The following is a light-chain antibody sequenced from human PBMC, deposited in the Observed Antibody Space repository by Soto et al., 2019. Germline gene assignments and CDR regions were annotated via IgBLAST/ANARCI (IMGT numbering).Light chain of an antibody. V-gene: IGLV2-14*01. Sequence: QSALTQPASVSGSPGQSITISCTGTSSDVGGYNYVSWYQQHPGKAPKLMIYDVSNRPSGVSNRFSGSKSGNTASLTISGLQAEDEADDYCRSYTSSSTPLYVFGTGTKVTVL. CDR2: DVS. CDR3: RSYTSSSTPLYV. J-gene: IGLJ1*01. CDR1: SSDVGGYNY.